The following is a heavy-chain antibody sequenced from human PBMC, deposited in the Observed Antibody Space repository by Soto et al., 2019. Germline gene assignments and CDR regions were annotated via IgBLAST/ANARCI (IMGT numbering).Heavy chain of an antibody. Sequence: ASVKLSCKASGYTFTSYYMHWVRQAPGQGLEWMGIINPSGGSTSYAQKFQGRVTMTRDTSTSTVYMVLSSLRSEDTAVYYCARDGCVYVFSGSPLYHDAYCGQGTLVPVSS. V-gene: IGHV1-46*01. CDR2: INPSGGST. J-gene: IGHJ4*02. D-gene: IGHD3-22*01. CDR1: GYTFTSYY. CDR3: ARDGCVYVFSGSPLYHDAY.